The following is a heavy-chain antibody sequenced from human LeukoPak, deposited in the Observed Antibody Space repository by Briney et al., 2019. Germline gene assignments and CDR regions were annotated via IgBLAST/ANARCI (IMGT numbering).Heavy chain of an antibody. Sequence: GESLKISCKGSGYSINNYWIGWVRQMPGKGLEWMGIIYPANSDIRYSPSFQGQVTISADKSISTAYLQWSSLKASDTAMYYCARQEYCSGGSCYTWFDPWGQGTLVTVSS. J-gene: IGHJ5*02. V-gene: IGHV5-51*01. CDR2: IYPANSDI. D-gene: IGHD2-15*01. CDR1: GYSINNYW. CDR3: ARQEYCSGGSCYTWFDP.